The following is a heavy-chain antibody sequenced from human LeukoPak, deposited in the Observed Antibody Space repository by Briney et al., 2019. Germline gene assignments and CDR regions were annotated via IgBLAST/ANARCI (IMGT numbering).Heavy chain of an antibody. J-gene: IGHJ6*03. CDR1: GFTFSSYG. CDR3: MGSGYFPRSVGDTNYYYYYMDV. CDR2: IRYDGSNK. D-gene: IGHD3-22*01. V-gene: IGHV3-30*02. Sequence: PGGSLRLSCAASGFTFSSYGMHWVGQAPGKGLEGVAFIRYDGSNKYYADSVKGRFTISRDNSKNTLYLQMNILRAEDTAVYYCMGSGYFPRSVGDTNYYYYYMDVWGKGTTVTISS.